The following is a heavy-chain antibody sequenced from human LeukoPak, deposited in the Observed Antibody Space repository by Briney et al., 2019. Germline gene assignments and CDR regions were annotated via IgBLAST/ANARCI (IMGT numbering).Heavy chain of an antibody. D-gene: IGHD3-16*01. CDR1: GYTFTSYD. J-gene: IGHJ4*02. Sequence: GASVKVSCKASGYTFTSYDINGVRQATGQGLEGMGWMNPNSGNTGYAQKFQGRVTMTRNTSISTAYMELSSLRSEDTAVYYCARRRGRAPFLFDYWGQGTLVTVSS. V-gene: IGHV1-8*01. CDR2: MNPNSGNT. CDR3: ARRRGRAPFLFDY.